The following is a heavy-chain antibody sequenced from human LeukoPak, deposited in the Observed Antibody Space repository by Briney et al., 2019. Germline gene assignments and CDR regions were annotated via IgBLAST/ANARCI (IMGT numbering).Heavy chain of an antibody. J-gene: IGHJ3*02. Sequence: GGSLRLSCAASGFTFSSYSMNWVRQAPGKGLEWVSYISSSSSTIYYADPVKGRFTISRDNAKNSLYLQMNSLRAEDTAVYYCARARGPFDAFDIWGQGTMVTVSS. CDR2: ISSSSSTI. V-gene: IGHV3-48*04. CDR3: ARARGPFDAFDI. CDR1: GFTFSSYS. D-gene: IGHD6-25*01.